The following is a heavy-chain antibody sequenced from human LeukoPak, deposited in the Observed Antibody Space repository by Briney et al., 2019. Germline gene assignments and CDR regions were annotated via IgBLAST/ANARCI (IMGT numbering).Heavy chain of an antibody. CDR2: IYYSGST. Sequence: SETLSLTCTVSGGSISSYYWGWIRQPPGKGLEWIGYIYYSGSTNYNPSLKSRVTISVDTSKNQFSLKLSSVTAADTAVYYCARHPYNMGPYGMDVWGQGTTVTVSS. V-gene: IGHV4-59*08. D-gene: IGHD1-14*01. J-gene: IGHJ6*02. CDR3: ARHPYNMGPYGMDV. CDR1: GGSISSYY.